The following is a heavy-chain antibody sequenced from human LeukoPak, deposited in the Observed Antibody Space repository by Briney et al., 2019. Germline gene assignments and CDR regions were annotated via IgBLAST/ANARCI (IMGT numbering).Heavy chain of an antibody. V-gene: IGHV3-11*01. CDR1: GLTFNDYY. Sequence: PGGPLRLSCGASGLTFNDYYVCWIREAPGGGLDRLSYSNRDDNNAHYADAVNGRFNISRDNAKKSLYLEMNNQRAEDTAVCYCATDGAGFDTWGQGVLVTVSS. CDR2: SNRDDNNA. J-gene: IGHJ5*02. CDR3: ATDGAGFDT.